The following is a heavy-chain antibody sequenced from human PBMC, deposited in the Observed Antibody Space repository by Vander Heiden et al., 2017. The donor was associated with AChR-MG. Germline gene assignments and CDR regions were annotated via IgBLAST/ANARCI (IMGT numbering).Heavy chain of an antibody. CDR2: IGTAGDT. D-gene: IGHD6-13*01. CDR1: GFTFSSYD. CDR3: ARGGSSSWYYFDY. J-gene: IGHJ4*02. Sequence: EVQLVESGGGLVQPGGSLRLSCAASGFTFSSYDMHWVRQATGKGLEWVSAIGTAGDTYYPGSVKGRFTISRENAKNSLYLQMNSLRAGDTAVYYCARGGSSSWYYFDYWGQGTLVTVSS. V-gene: IGHV3-13*01.